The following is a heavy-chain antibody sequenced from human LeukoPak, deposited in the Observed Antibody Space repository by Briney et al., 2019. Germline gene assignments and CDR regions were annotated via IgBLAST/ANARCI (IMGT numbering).Heavy chain of an antibody. CDR1: GFTFSNAW. Sequence: GGSLRLSCAASGFTFSNAWMSWVRQAPGKGLEWVGCIKSKTDGGTTDYAAPVKGRFTISRDDSKNTLYLQMNSLKTEDTAVYYCTGSYNWNDGYFDYWGQGTLVTVSS. CDR3: TGSYNWNDGYFDY. D-gene: IGHD1-1*01. J-gene: IGHJ4*02. V-gene: IGHV3-15*01. CDR2: IKSKTDGGTT.